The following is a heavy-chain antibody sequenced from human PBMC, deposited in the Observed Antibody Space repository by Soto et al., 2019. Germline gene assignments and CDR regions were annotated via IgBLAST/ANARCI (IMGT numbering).Heavy chain of an antibody. Sequence: TSETLSLTCAVSGGSISSTSWWSWVRQPPGKGLEWIGEIHHDGSSNYNPSLKSRVTISVDTSKNQFSLKLSSVTAADTAVYYCARRPTGGRIDYWGQGTLVPVSS. CDR2: IHHDGSS. CDR1: GGSISSTSW. V-gene: IGHV4-4*02. D-gene: IGHD4-17*01. CDR3: ARRPTGGRIDY. J-gene: IGHJ4*02.